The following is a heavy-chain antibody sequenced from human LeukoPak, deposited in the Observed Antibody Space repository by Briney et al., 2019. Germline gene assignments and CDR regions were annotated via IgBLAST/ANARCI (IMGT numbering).Heavy chain of an antibody. CDR3: ARNGGGGDSDAFDI. J-gene: IGHJ3*02. V-gene: IGHV4-28*01. CDR2: IYYGGNT. D-gene: IGHD4-23*01. CDR1: GYSISSSNW. Sequence: PSETLSLTCTVSGYSISSSNWWGWIRQPPGKGLEWIAYIYYGGNTFYNPSLKSRITMSVDTSKNQFSLKLSSVTAEDTAVYYCARNGGGGDSDAFDIWGQGTMVTVSS.